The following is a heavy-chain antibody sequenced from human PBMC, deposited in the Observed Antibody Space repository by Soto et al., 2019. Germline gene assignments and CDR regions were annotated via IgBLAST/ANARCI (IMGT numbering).Heavy chain of an antibody. D-gene: IGHD5-12*01. Sequence: GSLKLSCSAAGVTFTNYWMNWVRQAPGKGLEWVANIKQDGSEKYYVDSVKGRFTISRDNAKDSVYLQMNSLRVEDTALYYCARLVAPWGQGTMVTVS. V-gene: IGHV3-7*03. J-gene: IGHJ3*01. CDR2: IKQDGSEK. CDR3: ARLVAP. CDR1: GVTFTNYW.